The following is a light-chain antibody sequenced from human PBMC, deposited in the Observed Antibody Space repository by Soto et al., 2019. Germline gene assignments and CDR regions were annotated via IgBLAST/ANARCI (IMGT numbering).Light chain of an antibody. J-gene: IGKJ4*01. CDR2: GAS. V-gene: IGKV3-15*01. Sequence: EIVMAQSPATLSVSPGERATLSCRASQSVSSTLAWYQQKPGQAPWLLSYGASTRATGVPGRFSGSGSGTEFTLTISSLQSEDFAVYYCQQYNNWPLTFGGGTQVEI. CDR1: QSVSST. CDR3: QQYNNWPLT.